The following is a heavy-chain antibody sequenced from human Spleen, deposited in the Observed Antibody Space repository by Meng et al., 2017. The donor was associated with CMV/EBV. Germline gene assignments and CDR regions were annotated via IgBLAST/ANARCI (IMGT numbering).Heavy chain of an antibody. D-gene: IGHD4-11*01. J-gene: IGHJ6*02. CDR1: GCSISGYS. Sequence: SETLSLTCTVSGCSISGYSWSWIRQPPGKGLEWIGYISYTGSTNYNPSLKSRVTISVDTSKNQFSLKLSPVTAADTAVYYCARARTTEMDVWGQGTTVTVSS. CDR3: ARARTTEMDV. CDR2: ISYTGST. V-gene: IGHV4-59*01.